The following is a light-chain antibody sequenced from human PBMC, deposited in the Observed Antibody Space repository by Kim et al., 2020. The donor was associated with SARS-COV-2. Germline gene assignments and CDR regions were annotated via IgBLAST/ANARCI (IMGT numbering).Light chain of an antibody. V-gene: IGKV3-11*01. Sequence: VSPEDRATLTCRTSQSISFSFGWYQQKPGQAPRLVISDTDNRATGIPARFSGSGSGTDFTHTISSLVREDFAVYYCQQRNSWPLTFGGGTKVDIK. CDR2: DTD. CDR3: QQRNSWPLT. J-gene: IGKJ4*01. CDR1: QSISFS.